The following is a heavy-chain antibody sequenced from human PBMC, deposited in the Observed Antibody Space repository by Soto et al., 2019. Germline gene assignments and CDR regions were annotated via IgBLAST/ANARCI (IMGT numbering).Heavy chain of an antibody. J-gene: IGHJ4*02. CDR3: ARDIIDYRGYFDY. CDR1: GFTFSSYW. CDR2: IKSDGSSP. Sequence: GGSLRLSCTASGFTFSSYWMHWVRQAPGKGLVWVSRIKSDGSSPIYADSVKGRFTISRDNAKNTLYLQMNSLRTEDTAVYYCARDIIDYRGYFDYWGQGTLVTVSS. D-gene: IGHD4-4*01. V-gene: IGHV3-74*01.